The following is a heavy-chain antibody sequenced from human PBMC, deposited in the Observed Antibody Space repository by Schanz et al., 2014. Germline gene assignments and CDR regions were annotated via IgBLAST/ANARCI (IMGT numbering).Heavy chain of an antibody. J-gene: IGHJ2*01. CDR3: VRVPSRDVAFDL. CDR1: GYTFTSYG. Sequence: QVQLVQSGGEMKKPGASVKVSCKASGYTFTSYGINWVRQAPGQGLEWMGRIIPNLGIANYAQKFQGRVTITADTAANTAYMQLRSLRSDDTALYYCVRVPSRDVAFDLWGRGTLVTVSS. D-gene: IGHD2-15*01. V-gene: IGHV1-18*01. CDR2: IIPNLGIA.